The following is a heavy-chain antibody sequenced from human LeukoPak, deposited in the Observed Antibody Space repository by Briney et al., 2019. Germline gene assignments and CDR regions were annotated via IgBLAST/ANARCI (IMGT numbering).Heavy chain of an antibody. D-gene: IGHD6-13*01. J-gene: IGHJ4*02. Sequence: ASVKVSCKASGYTFTGYYMHWVRQAPGQGLEWMGWISPNSGGTNYAQKFQGRVTMTRDTSISTAYMELSRLRSDDTAVYYCATGITSIAAAGEADYWGQGTLVTVSS. CDR2: ISPNSGGT. CDR1: GYTFTGYY. V-gene: IGHV1-2*02. CDR3: ATGITSIAAAGEADY.